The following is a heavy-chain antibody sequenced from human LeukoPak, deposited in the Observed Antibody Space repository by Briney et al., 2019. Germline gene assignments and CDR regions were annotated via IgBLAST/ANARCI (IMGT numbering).Heavy chain of an antibody. J-gene: IGHJ4*02. CDR3: ARNNSNGFDF. CDR2: IFQSVST. D-gene: IGHD6-19*01. Sequence: PSETLSLTCTVSGYSIIGGYYWGWIRQPPGKGLEWIGTIFQSVSTYYNPSLKSRVTTSVDTSKNQFSLKLSSVTAADTPVYYCARNNSNGFDFWSQGTLVTVSS. CDR1: GYSIIGGYY. V-gene: IGHV4-38-2*02.